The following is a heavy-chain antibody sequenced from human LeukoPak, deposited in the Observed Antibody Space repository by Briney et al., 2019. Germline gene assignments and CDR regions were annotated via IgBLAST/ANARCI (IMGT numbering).Heavy chain of an antibody. V-gene: IGHV3-48*01. CDR1: GFTFSSYS. Sequence: GGSLRLSCAASGFTFSSYSMNWVRQAPGKGLEWVSYISSGSSTIYCADSVKGRFTISRDNSKNTLYLQMNSLRTDDTAVYYCARDSRLKYFDWSLVGYFDYWGQGTLVTVSS. D-gene: IGHD3-9*01. J-gene: IGHJ4*02. CDR3: ARDSRLKYFDWSLVGYFDY. CDR2: ISSGSSTI.